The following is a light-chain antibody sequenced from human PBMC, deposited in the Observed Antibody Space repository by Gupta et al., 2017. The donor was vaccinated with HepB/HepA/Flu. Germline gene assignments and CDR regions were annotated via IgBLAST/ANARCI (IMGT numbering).Light chain of an antibody. Sequence: QLVLTQSPSASASLGASVKLTCTLSSGHSSYVIAWHQQQPEKGPRYLMRLNSDGSHSKGDGIPDRFSGSSSGAERYLTISSLQSEDEAYYYCQTWGTGIRVFGGGTKLTVL. CDR1: SGHSSYV. V-gene: IGLV4-69*01. CDR2: LNSDGSH. J-gene: IGLJ2*01. CDR3: QTWGTGIRV.